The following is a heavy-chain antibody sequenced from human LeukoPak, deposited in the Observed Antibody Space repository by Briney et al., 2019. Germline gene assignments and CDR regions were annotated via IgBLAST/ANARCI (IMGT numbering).Heavy chain of an antibody. D-gene: IGHD3-3*01. J-gene: IGHJ4*02. Sequence: GGSLRLSCAASGFSFWNYVMSLVRQAPGKGLEWVSIISESGGATYYADSVKVRFTISRDNSKNTLYLQMNSLRAEDTAVYYCAKAQTFFGVVLGDPFDYWGQGALVTVSS. V-gene: IGHV3-23*01. CDR3: AKAQTFFGVVLGDPFDY. CDR2: ISESGGAT. CDR1: GFSFWNYV.